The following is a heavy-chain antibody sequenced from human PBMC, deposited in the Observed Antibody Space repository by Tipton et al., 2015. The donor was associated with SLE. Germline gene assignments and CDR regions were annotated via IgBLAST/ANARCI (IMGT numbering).Heavy chain of an antibody. V-gene: IGHV3-30*04. CDR1: GFTFSSYA. Sequence: SLRLSCAASGFTFSSYAMHWVRQAPGKGLEWVAVISYDGSNKYYADSVKGRFTISRDNSKNTLYLQMNSLRAEDTAVYYCAGRDDAFDIWGQGTMVTVSS. CDR3: AGRDDAFDI. CDR2: ISYDGSNK. J-gene: IGHJ3*02.